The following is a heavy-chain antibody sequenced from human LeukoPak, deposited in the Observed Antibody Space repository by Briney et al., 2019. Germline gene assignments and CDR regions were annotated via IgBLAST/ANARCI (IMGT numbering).Heavy chain of an antibody. Sequence: ASVKVSCKASGYTFTGYYMHWVRQAPGQGLEWMGWINPNSGNTSYAQKFQGRFTMTRDTSTSTAYIELSSLMSEDTPVYYGAREGYYYYYMDVWGKETTVTISS. V-gene: IGHV1-2*02. CDR2: INPNSGNT. CDR1: GYTFTGYY. CDR3: AREGYYYYYMDV. J-gene: IGHJ6*03.